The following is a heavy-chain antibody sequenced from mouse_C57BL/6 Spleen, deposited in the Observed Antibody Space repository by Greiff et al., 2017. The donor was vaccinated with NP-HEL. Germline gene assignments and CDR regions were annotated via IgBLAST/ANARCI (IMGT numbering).Heavy chain of an antibody. V-gene: IGHV5-6*02. CDR1: GFTFSSYG. CDR3: ARHDYYGSSRDWYFDV. D-gene: IGHD1-1*01. J-gene: IGHJ1*03. CDR2: ISSGGSYT. Sequence: EVKLEESGGDLVKPGGSLKLSCAASGFTFSSYGMSWVRQTPDKRLEWVATISSGGSYTYSPDSVKGRFTISRDNAKNTLYLQMSSLKSEDTAMYYCARHDYYGSSRDWYFDVWGTGTTVTVSS.